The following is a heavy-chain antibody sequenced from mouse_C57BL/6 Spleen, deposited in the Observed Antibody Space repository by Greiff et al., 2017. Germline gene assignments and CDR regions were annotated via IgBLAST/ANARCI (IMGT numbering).Heavy chain of an antibody. CDR2: IDPETGGT. V-gene: IGHV1-15*01. CDR3: TKGLYYFDY. CDR1: GYTFTDYE. Sequence: SGAELVRPGASVTLSCKASGYTFTDYEMHWVKQTPVHGLEWIGAIDPETGGTAYNQKFKGKAILTADKSSSTAYMELRSLTSEDSAVYYCTKGLYYFDYWGQGTTLTVSS. J-gene: IGHJ2*01.